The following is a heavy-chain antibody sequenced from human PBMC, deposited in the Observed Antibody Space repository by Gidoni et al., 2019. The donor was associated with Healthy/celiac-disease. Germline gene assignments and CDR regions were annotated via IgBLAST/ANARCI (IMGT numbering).Heavy chain of an antibody. Sequence: EVQLLESGGGLVQPGGSLRLSCAASGFTFNSYAMSWVRQAPGKGLEWVSEISGSGGSTYYADSVKGRFTISRDNSKNTLYLKMNSLRAEDTAVYYCAKLFFAGIAVSWGQGTLVTVSS. CDR1: GFTFNSYA. CDR2: ISGSGGST. V-gene: IGHV3-23*01. CDR3: AKLFFAGIAVS. D-gene: IGHD6-19*01. J-gene: IGHJ4*02.